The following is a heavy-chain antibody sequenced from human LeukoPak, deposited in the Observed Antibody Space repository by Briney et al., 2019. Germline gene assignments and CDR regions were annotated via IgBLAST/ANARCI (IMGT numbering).Heavy chain of an antibody. J-gene: IGHJ4*02. CDR1: GYTFTIYY. CDR3: ARNPPYCTSTSCYNDY. D-gene: IGHD2-2*02. V-gene: IGHV1-2*02. CDR2: INPNSGAT. Sequence: AASVTVSCKASGYTFTIYYMHWVRQAPGQGLEWMGWINPNSGATSYAQRFQGRVTMTRDTSISTAYMELSGLTSDDTAVYYCARNPPYCTSTSCYNDYWGQGTLVTVSS.